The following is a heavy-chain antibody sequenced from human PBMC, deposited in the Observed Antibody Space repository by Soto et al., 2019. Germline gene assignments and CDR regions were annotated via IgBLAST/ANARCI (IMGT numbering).Heavy chain of an antibody. V-gene: IGHV3-23*01. J-gene: IGHJ4*01. Sequence: EVQLLESGGGLVQPGGSLRLSCAASGFTFSLFAMSWVRQAPGKGLEWVSGISGSAGTTYYTDSLKGRFTISRDNSKNTLYLQMNSLRAEDTAVYYCANWGKSGSDYWGHRTLVTVSS. CDR2: ISGSAGTT. D-gene: IGHD3-16*01. CDR3: ANWGKSGSDY. CDR1: GFTFSLFA.